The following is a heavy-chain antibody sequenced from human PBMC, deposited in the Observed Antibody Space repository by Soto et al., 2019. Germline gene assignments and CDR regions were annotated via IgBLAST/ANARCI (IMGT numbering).Heavy chain of an antibody. J-gene: IGHJ4*02. CDR3: ARGGCGDFRASDF. CDR1: GFTFTGYA. CDR2: ISFDGVNQ. V-gene: IGHV3-30-3*01. Sequence: QVHLVESGGGVVQPGRSLRLSCAASGFTFTGYAMHWVRQAPGKGLEWVALISFDGVNQYYADSVEGRFTISRDNSKNTLYLQMSGLRNEDTAVYYCARGGCGDFRASDFWGQGTLVTVSS. D-gene: IGHD4-17*01.